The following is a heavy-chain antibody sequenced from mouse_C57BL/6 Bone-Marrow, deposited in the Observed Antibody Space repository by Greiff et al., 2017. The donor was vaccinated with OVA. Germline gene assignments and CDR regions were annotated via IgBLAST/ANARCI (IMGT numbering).Heavy chain of an antibody. J-gene: IGHJ1*03. D-gene: IGHD2-1*01. CDR3: ARRPLYYGNYEGYWYFDV. Sequence: VQLQESGAELVKPGASVKISCKASGYAFSSYWMNWVKQRPGKGLEWIGQIYPGDGDTNYNGKFNGKATLTADKSSSTAYMQLSSLTSEDSAVYFCARRPLYYGNYEGYWYFDVWGTGTTVTVSS. CDR1: GYAFSSYW. V-gene: IGHV1-80*01. CDR2: IYPGDGDT.